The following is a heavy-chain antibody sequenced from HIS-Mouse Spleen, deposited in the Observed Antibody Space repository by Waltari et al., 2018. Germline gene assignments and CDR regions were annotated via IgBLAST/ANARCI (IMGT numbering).Heavy chain of an antibody. Sequence: QVQLVQSGAEVKKPGSSVKVSCKASGGTFSSYAISWGRQAPGQGLEWMGRSIPSLGIANYAQKFQGRVTITADKSTSTAYMELSSLRSEDTAVYYCARVSRSGYDYDAFDIWGQGTMVTVSS. D-gene: IGHD5-12*01. CDR2: SIPSLGIA. V-gene: IGHV1-69*04. J-gene: IGHJ3*02. CDR3: ARVSRSGYDYDAFDI. CDR1: GGTFSSYA.